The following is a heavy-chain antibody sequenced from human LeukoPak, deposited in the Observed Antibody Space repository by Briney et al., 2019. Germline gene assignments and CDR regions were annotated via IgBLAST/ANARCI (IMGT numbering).Heavy chain of an antibody. J-gene: IGHJ4*02. Sequence: GGSLRLSCAASGFTFSSYAMSWVRQAPGKGLEWVSAISGSGGSTYYADSVKGRFTISRDNSKNTLYLQMNSLRAEDTAVYYCAKEYCSSTSCLYYFDSWGQGTLVTVS. CDR2: ISGSGGST. CDR3: AKEYCSSTSCLYYFDS. D-gene: IGHD2-2*01. CDR1: GFTFSSYA. V-gene: IGHV3-23*01.